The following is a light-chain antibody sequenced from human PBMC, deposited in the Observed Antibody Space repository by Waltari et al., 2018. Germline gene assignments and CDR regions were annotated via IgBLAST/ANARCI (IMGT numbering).Light chain of an antibody. CDR3: SSYTSSQTVV. Sequence: QSALTQPASVSGSPGQSTTISCTGNSSDVRDYNYLSWYQQHPGKAPKLIIYEVRNRPPGVSNRFSGSKSGNTASLTISGLQAEDEADYYCSSYTSSQTVVFGGGTKVAVL. J-gene: IGLJ2*01. CDR2: EVR. CDR1: SSDVRDYNY. V-gene: IGLV2-14*01.